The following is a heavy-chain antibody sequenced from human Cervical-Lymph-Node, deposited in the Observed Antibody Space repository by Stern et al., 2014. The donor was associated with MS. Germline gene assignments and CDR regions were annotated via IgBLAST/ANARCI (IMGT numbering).Heavy chain of an antibody. V-gene: IGHV3-21*01. CDR2: ISSSSSYI. J-gene: IGHJ3*02. CDR1: GFTFSSYS. D-gene: IGHD4-17*01. CDR3: ARDLTTVTSLGAFDI. Sequence: EVQLVESGGGLVKPWGSLRLSCAASGFTFSSYSMNWVRQAPGKGLEWVSSISSSSSYIYYADSVKGRFTISRDNAKNSLYLQMNSLRAEDTAVYYCARDLTTVTSLGAFDIWGQGTMVTVSS.